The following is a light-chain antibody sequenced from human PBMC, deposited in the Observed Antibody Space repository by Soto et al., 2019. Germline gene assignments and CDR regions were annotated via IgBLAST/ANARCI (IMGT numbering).Light chain of an antibody. V-gene: IGKV3-11*01. CDR3: QQSDSFPLT. J-gene: IGKJ4*01. CDR1: QSVSSY. Sequence: EIVLTQSPATLSLSPGERATLSCRASQSVSSYLAWYQQKPGQAPRLLIYDASNRATGIPARFSGSGSGTDFTLTISSLEPEDFATYYCQQSDSFPLTFGGGTKVE. CDR2: DAS.